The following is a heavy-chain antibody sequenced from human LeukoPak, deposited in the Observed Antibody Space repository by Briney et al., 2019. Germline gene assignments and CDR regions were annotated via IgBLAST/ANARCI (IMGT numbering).Heavy chain of an antibody. CDR3: ARRVAAAGAYYFDY. V-gene: IGHV4-59*08. Sequence: SETLSLTCTVSRGSISSYYWSWIRQPSGEGLEWIGYIYYSGSTNYNPSLKSRVTISVDTSKNQFSLKLNSVIAADTAVYYCARRVAAAGAYYFDYWGQGMLVIVSS. CDR1: RGSISSYY. D-gene: IGHD6-13*01. J-gene: IGHJ4*02. CDR2: IYYSGST.